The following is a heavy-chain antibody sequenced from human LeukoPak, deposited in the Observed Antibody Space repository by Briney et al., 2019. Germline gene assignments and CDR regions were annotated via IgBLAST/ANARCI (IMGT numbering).Heavy chain of an antibody. CDR2: ISGSGGST. CDR1: GFTFSSYA. V-gene: IGHV3-23*01. Sequence: GGSLRLSCAASGFTFSSYAMRWVRQAPGEGLEWVSAISGSGGSTYYADSVKGRFTISRDDSKNTLYVQMNSLRAEDTAMYYCARGSMGRDAFDIWGQGTMVTVSS. J-gene: IGHJ3*02. D-gene: IGHD2/OR15-2a*01. CDR3: ARGSMGRDAFDI.